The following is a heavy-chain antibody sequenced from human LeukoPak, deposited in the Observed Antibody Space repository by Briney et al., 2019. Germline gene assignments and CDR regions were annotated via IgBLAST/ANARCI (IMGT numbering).Heavy chain of an antibody. V-gene: IGHV3-53*01. Sequence: PGGSLRLSCAASGFTVSDNYMSWVRQAPGKGLEWVSLIYSGGSTYYADSVKGRFTISRDNSKNTLFLQMNSLRAEDTAVYYCTRDKGYSLWYFDLWGRGTLVTVSS. CDR2: IYSGGST. CDR3: TRDKGYSLWYFDL. J-gene: IGHJ2*01. D-gene: IGHD2-15*01. CDR1: GFTVSDNY.